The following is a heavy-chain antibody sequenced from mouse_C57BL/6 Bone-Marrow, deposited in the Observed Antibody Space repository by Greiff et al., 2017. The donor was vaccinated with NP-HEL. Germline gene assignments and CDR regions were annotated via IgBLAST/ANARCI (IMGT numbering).Heavy chain of an antibody. CDR1: GYSITSDY. V-gene: IGHV3-8*01. Sequence: DVQLQESGPGLAKPSQTLSLTCSVTGYSITSDYWNWIRKFPGNKLEYMGYISYSGSTYYNPSLKSRISITRDTSKNQYYLQLNSVTTEDTATYYCARYRITTVVAWYFDVWGTGTTVTVSS. D-gene: IGHD1-1*01. CDR3: ARYRITTVVAWYFDV. CDR2: ISYSGST. J-gene: IGHJ1*03.